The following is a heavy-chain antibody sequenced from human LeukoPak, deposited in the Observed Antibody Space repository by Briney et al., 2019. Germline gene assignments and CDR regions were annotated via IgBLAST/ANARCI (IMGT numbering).Heavy chain of an antibody. CDR3: AHRREFSSSWYWANFDY. J-gene: IGHJ4*02. Sequence: SGPTLVKPTETLTLTCTFSGFSLSTNGVGVGWIRHPPGKALEWLALIYWDEDKRYSPYLKRRLTITKDTSKNHVVLTMTNMDPVDTATYYCAHRREFSSSWYWANFDYWGQGTLVTVSS. V-gene: IGHV2-5*02. CDR2: IYWDEDK. D-gene: IGHD6-13*01. CDR1: GFSLSTNGVG.